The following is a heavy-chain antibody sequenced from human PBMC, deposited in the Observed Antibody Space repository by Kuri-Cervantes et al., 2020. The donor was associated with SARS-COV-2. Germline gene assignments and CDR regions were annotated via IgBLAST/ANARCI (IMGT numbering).Heavy chain of an antibody. J-gene: IGHJ4*02. CDR1: GGSFSGYY. V-gene: IGHV4-34*01. CDR2: INHSGST. CDR3: ARWRWEGTRFAY. Sequence: WETLSFTGAAYGGSFSGYYWSWIRQPPGKGLEWIGEINHSGSTNYNPSLKSRVTISVDTSKNQFSLKLSSVTAADTAVYYCARWRWEGTRFAYWGQGTLVTVSS. D-gene: IGHD1-26*01.